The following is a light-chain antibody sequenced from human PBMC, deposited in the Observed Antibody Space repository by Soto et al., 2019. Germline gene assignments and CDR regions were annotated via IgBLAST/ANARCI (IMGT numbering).Light chain of an antibody. J-gene: IGKJ4*01. Sequence: EIVLTQSPGTLSLSPGERATLSCRASQSVSSSYLAWYQQKPGQAPRLLIYGASSRATGIPDRFSGSGSGTDFTLPISRLEPEDFEVYYWQQCDGSPRLTCGGGTKLEIK. CDR2: GAS. CDR3: QQCDGSPRLT. V-gene: IGKV3-20*01. CDR1: QSVSSSY.